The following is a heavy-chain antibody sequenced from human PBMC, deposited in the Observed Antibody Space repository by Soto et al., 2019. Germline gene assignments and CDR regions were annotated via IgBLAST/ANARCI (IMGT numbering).Heavy chain of an antibody. CDR3: AKDSAGWIAARPLGFDP. V-gene: IGHV3-30*18. J-gene: IGHJ5*02. Sequence: YLRLTCTASGLAFTSYGMASVRQSPGHGLEWVAVISYDGSNKFYADSVKGQFTIARDNSKNTLYLQMNSLRAEYRAMYYCAKDSAGWIAARPLGFDPWGQGTLVTGFS. CDR1: GLAFTSYG. CDR2: ISYDGSNK. D-gene: IGHD6-6*01.